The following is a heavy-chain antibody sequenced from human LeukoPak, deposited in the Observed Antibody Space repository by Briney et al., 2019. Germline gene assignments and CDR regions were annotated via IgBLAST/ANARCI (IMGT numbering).Heavy chain of an antibody. CDR1: GYSLSTYT. CDR3: AREIDRDDYNRFFDY. J-gene: IGHJ4*02. D-gene: IGHD5-24*01. CDR2: INAGNGNT. V-gene: IGHV1-3*01. Sequence: ASVKVSCKAYGYSLSTYTMNWVRQAPGQRLEWMGWINAGNGNTKYSQKFQGRVTITRDTSASTAYMEMRSLRSEDTAVYYCAREIDRDDYNRFFDYWGQGTLVTVSS.